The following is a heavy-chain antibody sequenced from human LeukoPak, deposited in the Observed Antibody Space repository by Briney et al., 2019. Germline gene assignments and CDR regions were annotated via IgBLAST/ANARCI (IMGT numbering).Heavy chain of an antibody. V-gene: IGHV4-34*01. CDR1: GGSFSGYY. J-gene: IGHJ6*02. CDR3: ARSAAAGSSKTYYYYGMDV. Sequence: SETLSLTCAVYGGSFSGYYWSWIRQPPGKGLEWIGEINHSGSTNYNPSLKSRVTVSVDTSKNQFSLKLSSVTAADTAVYYCARSAAAGSSKTYYYYGMDVWGQGTTVTVSS. D-gene: IGHD6-13*01. CDR2: INHSGST.